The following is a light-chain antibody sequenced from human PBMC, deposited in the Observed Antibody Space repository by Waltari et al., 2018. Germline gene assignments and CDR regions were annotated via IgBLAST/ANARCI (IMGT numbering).Light chain of an antibody. CDR2: DVR. V-gene: IGLV2-11*01. J-gene: IGLJ2*01. Sequence: QAALTQPRSVSGSPGQSVTISCTKTKGDIDPFNYVSWYQQHPGKAPKLVIYDVRVRPSGVPDRFSGSRSGNTASLIISGLQPEDEADYYCSSFPGGSLVFGGGTELTVL. CDR1: KGDIDPFNY. CDR3: SSFPGGSLV.